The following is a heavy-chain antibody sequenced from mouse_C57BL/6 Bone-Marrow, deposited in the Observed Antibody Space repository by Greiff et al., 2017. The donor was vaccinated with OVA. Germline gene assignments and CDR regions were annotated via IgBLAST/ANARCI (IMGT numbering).Heavy chain of an antibody. V-gene: IGHV10-3*01. J-gene: IGHJ3*01. CDR1: GFTFNTYA. CDR2: IRSKSSNYAT. Sequence: EVQLVESGGGLVQPKGSLQLSCAASGFTFNTYAMHWVRQAPGTGLEWVARIRSKSSNYATSYADSVKYRFTISRDDSKSMLYLQMNNLKTEDTAMYYCAAYYDEGTWFAYGGQGTLVTVSA. CDR3: AAYYDEGTWFAY. D-gene: IGHD2-4*01.